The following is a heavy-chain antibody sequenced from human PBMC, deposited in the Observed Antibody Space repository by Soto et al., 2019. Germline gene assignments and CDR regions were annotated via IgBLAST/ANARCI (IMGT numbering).Heavy chain of an antibody. CDR3: ARATVTGENWFDP. J-gene: IGHJ5*02. CDR1: GGTFSSYT. Sequence: QVQLVQSGAEVKKPGSSVKVSCKASGGTFSSYTISWVRQAPGQGLEWMGSIIPILAIANYAQKFQGRVTITADKSTSTAYMELSSLRSEDTAVYYCARATVTGENWFDPWGQGTLVTVSS. CDR2: IIPILAIA. V-gene: IGHV1-69*02. D-gene: IGHD4-17*01.